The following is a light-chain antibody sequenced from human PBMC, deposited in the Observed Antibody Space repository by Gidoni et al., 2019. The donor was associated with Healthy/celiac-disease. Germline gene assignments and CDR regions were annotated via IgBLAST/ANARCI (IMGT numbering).Light chain of an antibody. CDR1: QSLLHSNGYNY. Sequence: IVMPHSPLSLPVTPGEPASISCRSSQSLLHSNGYNYLDWYLQKTGQSPQLLIYLGSNRASGVPDRFSGSGSGTDFTLKISRVEAEDVGVYYCMQDLQTPRTFGQGTKVEIK. CDR3: MQDLQTPRT. V-gene: IGKV2-28*01. CDR2: LGS. J-gene: IGKJ1*01.